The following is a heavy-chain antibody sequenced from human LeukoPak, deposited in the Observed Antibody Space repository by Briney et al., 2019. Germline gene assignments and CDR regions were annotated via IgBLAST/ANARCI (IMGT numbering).Heavy chain of an antibody. CDR1: GFRVSDYY. D-gene: IGHD3/OR15-3a*01. CDR3: ARARAANQDWFEFHP. J-gene: IGHJ5*02. CDR2: IRDSGEA. V-gene: IGHV3-66*02. Sequence: GGSLRLSCAVSGFRVSDYYMSWVRQAPGKGLEWVGLIRDSGEAFYADFARGRFAISRDESENTLYLQMNSLRVEDTAVYFCARARAANQDWFEFHPWGQGTPVIVSS.